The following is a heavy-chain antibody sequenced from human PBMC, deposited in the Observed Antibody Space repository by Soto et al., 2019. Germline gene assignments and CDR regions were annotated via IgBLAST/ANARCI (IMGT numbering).Heavy chain of an antibody. CDR2: IIPILGIA. J-gene: IGHJ3*02. D-gene: IGHD5-12*01. CDR3: ARDSREYSGYTGDAFDI. Sequence: QVQLVQSGAEVKKPGSSVKVSCKASGGTFSSYTISWVRQAPGQGLEWMGRIIPILGIANYAQKFQGRVTITADKSTSKAYMELSSLRSEDTAVYYCARDSREYSGYTGDAFDIWGQGTMVTVSS. CDR1: GGTFSSYT. V-gene: IGHV1-69*08.